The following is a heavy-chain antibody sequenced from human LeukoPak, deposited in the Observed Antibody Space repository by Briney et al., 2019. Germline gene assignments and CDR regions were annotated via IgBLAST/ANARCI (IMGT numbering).Heavy chain of an antibody. V-gene: IGHV3-74*01. CDR3: AKAPTWRSVGYCSSTSCNRGGELDY. CDR2: NGSST. Sequence: GGSLRLSCAASGFTFSSYWMHWVRHAPGKGLVWVSRNGSSTSYADFVKGRFTISRDNSKNTLYLQMNSLRAEDTAVYYCAKAPTWRSVGYCSSTSCNRGGELDYWGQGTLVTVSS. D-gene: IGHD2-2*01. J-gene: IGHJ4*02. CDR1: GFTFSSYW.